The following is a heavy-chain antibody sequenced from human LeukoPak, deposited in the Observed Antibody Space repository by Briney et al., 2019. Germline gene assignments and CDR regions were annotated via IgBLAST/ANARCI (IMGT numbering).Heavy chain of an antibody. CDR1: GFTFNSYG. D-gene: IGHD6-19*01. Sequence: GGSLRLSCAATGFTFNSYGMHWVRQAPGKGLEWVAVIWYDGSNKYYADSVKGRFTISRDNSENTLYLQMDSLRAEDTAVYYCARDPGVRWLVGFDYWGQGTLVTVSS. V-gene: IGHV3-33*01. CDR2: IWYDGSNK. J-gene: IGHJ4*02. CDR3: ARDPGVRWLVGFDY.